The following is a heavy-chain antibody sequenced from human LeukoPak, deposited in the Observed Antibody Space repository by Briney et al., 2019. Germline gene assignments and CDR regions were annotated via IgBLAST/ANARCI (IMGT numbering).Heavy chain of an antibody. V-gene: IGHV5-51*01. J-gene: IGHJ4*02. CDR2: MYPGDSET. Sequence: NTGESLKISCKASGYIFTSYWIGWVRQMPGKGLQWVAIMYPGDSETRYSPSFQGQVSISADKSISTAFLQWSSLKASDTAMYYCARAQWDDTTGYYLGFDLWGQGTLVTVSS. D-gene: IGHD3-22*01. CDR3: ARAQWDDTTGYYLGFDL. CDR1: GYIFTSYW.